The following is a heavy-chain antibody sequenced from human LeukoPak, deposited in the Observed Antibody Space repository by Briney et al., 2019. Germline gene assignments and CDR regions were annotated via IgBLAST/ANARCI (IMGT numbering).Heavy chain of an antibody. CDR3: ARDQFPYCSGGSCYNWFDP. CDR2: IYYSGST. J-gene: IGHJ5*02. CDR1: GGSISSGGYY. D-gene: IGHD2-15*01. V-gene: IGHV4-31*03. Sequence: SETLSLTCTVSGGSISSGGYYWSWIRQHPGKGLEWIGYIYYSGSTYYNPSLKSRVTISVDTSKNQFSLKLSSVTAADTAVYYCARDQFPYCSGGSCYNWFDPWGQGTLVTASS.